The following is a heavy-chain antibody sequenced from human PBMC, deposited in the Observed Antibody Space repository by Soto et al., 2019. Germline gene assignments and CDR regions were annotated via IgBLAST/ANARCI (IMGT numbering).Heavy chain of an antibody. CDR1: GGSISSGRYY. V-gene: IGHV4-39*01. CDR2: IYYDGSA. J-gene: IGHJ4*02. D-gene: IGHD2-15*01. Sequence: QMQLQESGPGLVKPSETLSLTCTVSGGSISSGRYYWGWIRQSPGKGLEWIGSIYYDGSAYYNSSLKSRVTITVDTSKTQFSLKLTSVTAADTAVYYCASFCSGGSCSLGYWGQGTLVTVSS. CDR3: ASFCSGGSCSLGY.